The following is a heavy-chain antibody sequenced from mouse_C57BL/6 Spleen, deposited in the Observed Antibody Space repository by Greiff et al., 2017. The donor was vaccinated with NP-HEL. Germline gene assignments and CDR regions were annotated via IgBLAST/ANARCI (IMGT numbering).Heavy chain of an antibody. CDR3: ARGGSSSYYAMDY. Sequence: VQLVESGAELARPGASVKLSCKASGYTFTSYGISWVKQRTGQGLEWIGEIYPRSGNTYYNEKFKGKATLTADKSSSTAYMELRSLTSEDSAVYFCARGGSSSYYAMDYWGQGTSVTVSS. D-gene: IGHD1-1*01. V-gene: IGHV1-81*01. CDR2: IYPRSGNT. J-gene: IGHJ4*01. CDR1: GYTFTSYG.